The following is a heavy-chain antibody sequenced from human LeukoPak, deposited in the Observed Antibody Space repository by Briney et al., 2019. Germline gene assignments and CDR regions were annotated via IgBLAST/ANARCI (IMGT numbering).Heavy chain of an antibody. J-gene: IGHJ4*02. CDR1: GGSISSYY. CDR3: ARWGLSYYDSSGYLGDY. CDR2: IYTSGST. V-gene: IGHV4-4*07. Sequence: SETLSLTCTVSGGSISSYYWSWIRQPAGKGLEWIERIYTSGSTNYNPSLKSRVTMSVDTSKNQFSLKLSSVTAADTAVYYCARWGLSYYDSSGYLGDYWGQGTLVTVSS. D-gene: IGHD3-22*01.